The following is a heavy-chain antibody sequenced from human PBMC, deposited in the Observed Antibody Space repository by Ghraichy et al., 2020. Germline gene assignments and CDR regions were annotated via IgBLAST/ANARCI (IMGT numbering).Heavy chain of an antibody. J-gene: IGHJ2*01. V-gene: IGHV4-34*01. Sequence: SETLSLTCAVYGGSFSGYYWSWIRQPPGKGLEWIGEINHSGSTNYNPSLKSRVTISVDTSKNQFSLKLSSVTAADTAVYYCARARPYYYDSSGYVACWYFDLWGRGTLVTVSS. D-gene: IGHD3-22*01. CDR2: INHSGST. CDR3: ARARPYYYDSSGYVACWYFDL. CDR1: GGSFSGYY.